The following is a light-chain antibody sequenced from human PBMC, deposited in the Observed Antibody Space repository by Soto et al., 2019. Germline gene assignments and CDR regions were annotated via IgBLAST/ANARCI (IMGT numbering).Light chain of an antibody. CDR2: GAS. Sequence: IVLTQSPGTLSVSPGERVTLPCRASQSVSSTYLAWYQQKPGQAPRLLIYGASTRASGIPDRFSGSGSGTDFTLTISRLEPEDFAVYYCHQCSSSDPFAFGGGTEVEIK. V-gene: IGKV3-20*01. CDR1: QSVSSTY. J-gene: IGKJ4*02. CDR3: HQCSSSDPFA.